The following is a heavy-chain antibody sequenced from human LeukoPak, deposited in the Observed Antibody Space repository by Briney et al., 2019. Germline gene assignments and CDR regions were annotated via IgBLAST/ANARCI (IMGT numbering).Heavy chain of an antibody. Sequence: SETPSLTCTVSGGSISSYYWSWIRQPAGKGLEWIGRIYTSGSTNYNPSLKSRVTMSVDTSKNQFSLKLSSVTAADTAVYYCARYSGGIAVAGSEWYYFDYWGQGTLVTVSS. D-gene: IGHD6-19*01. CDR3: ARYSGGIAVAGSEWYYFDY. J-gene: IGHJ4*02. CDR1: GGSISSYY. CDR2: IYTSGST. V-gene: IGHV4-4*07.